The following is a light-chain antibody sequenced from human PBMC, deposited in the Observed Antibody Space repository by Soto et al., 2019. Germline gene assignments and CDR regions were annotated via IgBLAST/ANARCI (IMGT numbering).Light chain of an antibody. Sequence: EIVLTQSPGTLSSSPGERATLSCRASQSVRNNYLAWYQQKPGQPPRFLIYDVSTRAAGIPDRFSGSGSGTDFTLTISRLEPEDFAVYYCQHYGSTPLTFGGGTKVEIE. J-gene: IGKJ4*01. V-gene: IGKV3-20*01. CDR1: QSVRNNY. CDR2: DVS. CDR3: QHYGSTPLT.